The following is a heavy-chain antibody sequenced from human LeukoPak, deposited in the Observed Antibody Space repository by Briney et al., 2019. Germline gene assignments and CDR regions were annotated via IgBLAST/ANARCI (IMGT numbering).Heavy chain of an antibody. CDR3: ARVGRGDHTWGSYYYDH. J-gene: IGHJ4*02. Sequence: PSETLSLTCTVSGDSISSYHWSWIRQPPGKGLEWIGYISYSGSTNYNPSLKSRVTISVDTSKNQFFLKLSSVTAADTAVYYCARVGRGDHTWGSYYYDHWGQGTLLTVSS. CDR1: GDSISSYH. V-gene: IGHV4-59*01. D-gene: IGHD3-16*01. CDR2: ISYSGST.